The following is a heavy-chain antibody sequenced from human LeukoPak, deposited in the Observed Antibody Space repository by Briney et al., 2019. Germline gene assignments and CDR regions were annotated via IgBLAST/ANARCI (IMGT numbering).Heavy chain of an antibody. V-gene: IGHV3-15*01. D-gene: IGHD3-22*01. CDR2: IKSKIDGGTT. CDR1: GFTFSNAW. CDR3: TTDYYDSSGYYYVFDY. J-gene: IGHJ4*02. Sequence: GGSLRLSCAASGFTFSNAWMSWVRQAPGKGLEWVGHIKSKIDGGTTDYAAPVKGRFTISRDDSKNTLYLQMNSLKTEDTAVYHCTTDYYDSSGYYYVFDYWGQGTLVTVSS.